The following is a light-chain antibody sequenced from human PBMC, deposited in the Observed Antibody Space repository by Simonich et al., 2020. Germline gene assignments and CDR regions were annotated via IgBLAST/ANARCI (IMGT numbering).Light chain of an antibody. V-gene: IGKV2-29*02. Sequence: DIVMPQTPLSLSVTPGQPASISCKSSQSLRHSDGKTYLYWYLQKPGPLPQLIIYEVSSRVSGVPDRFSGSGSGTDFTLKISRVEAEDVGVYYCMQGIHLPLTFGGGTKVEIK. CDR3: MQGIHLPLT. CDR1: QSLRHSDGKTY. CDR2: EVS. J-gene: IGKJ4*01.